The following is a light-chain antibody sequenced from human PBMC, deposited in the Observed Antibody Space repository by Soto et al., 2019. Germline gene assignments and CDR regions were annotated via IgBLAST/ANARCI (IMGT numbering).Light chain of an antibody. Sequence: QAVVTQPPSASGTPGQRVTISCSGSSSNIGSNAVNWYQQLPGTAPKLLIYNTNQRPSGAPDRFSGSKYGTSASLAISGLQSEDEADYYCATWDDSPRDVVFGGGTKLTVL. CDR3: ATWDDSPRDVV. CDR2: NTN. J-gene: IGLJ2*01. CDR1: SSNIGSNA. V-gene: IGLV1-44*01.